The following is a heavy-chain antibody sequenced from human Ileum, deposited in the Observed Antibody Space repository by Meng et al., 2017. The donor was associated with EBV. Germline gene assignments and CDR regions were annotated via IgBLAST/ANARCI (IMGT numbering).Heavy chain of an antibody. CDR1: GASISSTNW. J-gene: IGHJ4*02. CDR2: IYHSGST. D-gene: IGHD2-2*01. V-gene: IGHV4-4*02. CDR3: ANRRPASGPLGDY. Sequence: GQLQEVGPGLPKPLAPLSPTWAVSGASISSTNWWSWVRQPPGKGLEWIGDIYHSGSTNYNPSLKSRVTISIDASKNQFSLKVTSVTAADTAMYYCANRRPASGPLGDYWGQGTLVTVSS.